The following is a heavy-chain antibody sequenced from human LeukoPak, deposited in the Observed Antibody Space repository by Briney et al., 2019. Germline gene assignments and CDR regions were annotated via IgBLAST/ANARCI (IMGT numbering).Heavy chain of an antibody. CDR2: ISGSGGTT. CDR3: AKDPSDFWSGYRMPLYYFDY. V-gene: IGHV3-23*01. Sequence: PGESLRLSCAASGFTFTNYAMSWVRQAPGKGLEWVSAISGSGGTTYYADSVKGRFTISRDNSKNTLYLQMNSLRAEDRAVYYCAKDPSDFWSGYRMPLYYFDYWGQGTLVTVSS. J-gene: IGHJ4*02. D-gene: IGHD3-3*01. CDR1: GFTFTNYA.